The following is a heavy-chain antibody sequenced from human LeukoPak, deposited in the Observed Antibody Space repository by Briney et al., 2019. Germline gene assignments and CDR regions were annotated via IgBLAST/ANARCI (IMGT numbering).Heavy chain of an antibody. J-gene: IGHJ3*02. Sequence: ASVKVSCKASGYTFTSYDINWVRQATGQGLEWMGWMNPNSGNTGYAQKFQGRVTMTRNTSISTAYMELSSLRSADTAVYYCARGPYYGSGSYSSAFDIWGQGTMVTVSS. D-gene: IGHD3-10*01. CDR2: MNPNSGNT. CDR3: ARGPYYGSGSYSSAFDI. CDR1: GYTFTSYD. V-gene: IGHV1-8*01.